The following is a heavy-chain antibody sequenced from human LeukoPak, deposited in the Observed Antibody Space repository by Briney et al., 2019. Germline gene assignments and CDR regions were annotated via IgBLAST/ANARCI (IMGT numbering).Heavy chain of an antibody. D-gene: IGHD3-10*01. Sequence: GASVKVSCKASGYTFTSYGISWVRQAPGQGLEWMGGIIPIFGTANYAQKFQGRVTITADESTSTAYMELSSLRSEDTAVYYCARDQCDYGSDPYYFDYWGQGTLVTVSS. CDR2: IIPIFGTA. CDR1: GYTFTSYG. V-gene: IGHV1-69*13. CDR3: ARDQCDYGSDPYYFDY. J-gene: IGHJ4*02.